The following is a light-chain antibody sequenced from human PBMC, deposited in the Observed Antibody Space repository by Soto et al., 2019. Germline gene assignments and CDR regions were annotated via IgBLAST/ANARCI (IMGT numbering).Light chain of an antibody. CDR3: QQYGNSPQT. V-gene: IGKV3-20*01. CDR1: QSVSSNY. J-gene: IGKJ1*01. Sequence: EIVLTQSPGTLSLSPGERATLSCRASQSVSSNYLTWYQQKPGQAPRLLIYDASTRATGIPDRFSGSGSGTEFALTISRLEPEDFAVYYCQQYGNSPQTFGRGTKVEIK. CDR2: DAS.